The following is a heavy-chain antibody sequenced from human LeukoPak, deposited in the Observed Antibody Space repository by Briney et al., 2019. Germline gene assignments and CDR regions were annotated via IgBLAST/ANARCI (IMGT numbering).Heavy chain of an antibody. CDR2: ISSSGSTI. J-gene: IGHJ3*02. V-gene: IGHV3-11*04. CDR1: GFTFSDYY. Sequence: GGSLRLSCAASGFTFSDYYMSWIRQAPGKGLEWASYISSSGSTIYYADSVKGRFTISRDNAKNSLYLQMNSLRAEDTAVYYCARDSEQWLPVDDAFDIWGQGTMVTVSS. CDR3: ARDSEQWLPVDDAFDI. D-gene: IGHD6-19*01.